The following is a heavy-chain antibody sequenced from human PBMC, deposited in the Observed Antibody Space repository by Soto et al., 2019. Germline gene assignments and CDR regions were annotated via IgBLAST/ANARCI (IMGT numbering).Heavy chain of an antibody. V-gene: IGHV3-30*18. CDR3: AKDSGGRIVGATRVDY. D-gene: IGHD1-26*01. CDR2: ISYDGSNK. J-gene: IGHJ4*02. Sequence: QVQLVESGGGVVQPGRSLRLSCAASGFTFSSYGMHWVRQAPGKGLEWVAVISYDGSNKYYADSVKGRFTISRDNSKNTLYLQMNSLRAEDTAVYYCAKDSGGRIVGATRVDYWGQGTLVTVSS. CDR1: GFTFSSYG.